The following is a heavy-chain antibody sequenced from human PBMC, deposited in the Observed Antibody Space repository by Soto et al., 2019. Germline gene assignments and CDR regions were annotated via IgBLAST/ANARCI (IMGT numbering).Heavy chain of an antibody. Sequence: GSLRLSCAASGFTFSSYAMSWVRLAPGKGPEWVSAISVSGGSTYYANSLKGRFTISRNKSKNTQYLQMNSLRAEDTAVYYCAKGRYYYDSSGYYYWGQGTLATVSS. D-gene: IGHD3-22*01. CDR2: ISVSGGST. J-gene: IGHJ4*02. V-gene: IGHV3-23*01. CDR3: AKGRYYYDSSGYYY. CDR1: GFTFSSYA.